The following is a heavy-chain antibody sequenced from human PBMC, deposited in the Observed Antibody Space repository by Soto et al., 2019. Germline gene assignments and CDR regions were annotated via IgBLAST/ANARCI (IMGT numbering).Heavy chain of an antibody. CDR3: AKNWNWGSLVH. D-gene: IGHD7-27*01. CDR1: GFSFSTYA. J-gene: IGHJ4*02. CDR2: ISGNGDET. Sequence: GSLRLSCAASGFSFSTYAMTWVRQAPGKGLEWVSTISGNGDETFYPDSVKGRFIISGDSKRNTVYLEMNSLRTEDTAVYYCAKNWNWGSLVHWGQGTLVTVSS. V-gene: IGHV3-23*01.